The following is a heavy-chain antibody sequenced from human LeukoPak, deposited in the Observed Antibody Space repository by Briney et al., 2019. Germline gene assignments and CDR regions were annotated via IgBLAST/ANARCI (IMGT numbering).Heavy chain of an antibody. V-gene: IGHV3-30-3*01. D-gene: IGHD6-19*01. Sequence: PGRSLRLSCAASGFTFSSYAMHWVRQAPGKGLEWVAVISYDGSNKYYADSVKGRFTISRDNSKNTLYLQMNSLRAEDTAVYYCAREAVAGRDYYYYGMDVWGQGTTVTVSS. J-gene: IGHJ6*02. CDR3: AREAVAGRDYYYYGMDV. CDR1: GFTFSSYA. CDR2: ISYDGSNK.